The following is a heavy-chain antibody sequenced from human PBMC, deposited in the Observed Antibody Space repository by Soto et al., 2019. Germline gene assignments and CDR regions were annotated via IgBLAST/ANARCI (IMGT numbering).Heavy chain of an antibody. J-gene: IGHJ4*02. CDR1: GYTFTGYY. CDR2: INAANGDT. V-gene: IGHV1-3*01. Sequence: GASVKVSCKASGYTFTGYYMHWVRQAPGQGLEWMGFINAANGDTGYSQKFQGRVTLTRDTSASTAYMELSSLRSEDTAVYYCVRKDYYGSGIYYFDYWGQGTLVTVSS. D-gene: IGHD3-10*01. CDR3: VRKDYYGSGIYYFDY.